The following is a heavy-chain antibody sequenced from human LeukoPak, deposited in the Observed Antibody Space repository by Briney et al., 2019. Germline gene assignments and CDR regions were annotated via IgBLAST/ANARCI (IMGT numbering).Heavy chain of an antibody. CDR2: ISSSSSYI. D-gene: IGHD3-9*01. CDR1: GFTFSSYS. V-gene: IGHV3-21*01. J-gene: IGHJ4*02. Sequence: GGSLRLSCAASGFTFSSYSMNWVRQAPGKGLEWVSSISSSSSYIYYADSVKGRFTISRDNAKNSLYLQMNSLRAEDTAVYYCATGYGGEYVLRYSENWGQGTLVTVSS. CDR3: ATGYGGEYVLRYSEN.